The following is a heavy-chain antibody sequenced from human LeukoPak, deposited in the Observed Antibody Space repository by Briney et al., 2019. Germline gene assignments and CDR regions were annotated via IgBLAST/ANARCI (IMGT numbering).Heavy chain of an antibody. V-gene: IGHV1-2*02. CDR1: GYTFTGYY. D-gene: IGHD1-14*01. CDR2: INLNSGGT. J-gene: IGHJ4*02. CDR3: ASWAGGNEPVASFDY. Sequence: ASVKVSCKRSGYTFTGYYMHWMRQAPGQGLGWMGWINLNSGGTNYAQKFQGRVTMTRDTSISTAYMELSRLRYDDTAVYYCASWAGGNEPVASFDYWGQGTLVTVSS.